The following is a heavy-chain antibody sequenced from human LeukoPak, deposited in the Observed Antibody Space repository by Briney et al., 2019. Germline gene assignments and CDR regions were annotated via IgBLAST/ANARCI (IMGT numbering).Heavy chain of an antibody. J-gene: IGHJ3*02. CDR2: INPSGGST. D-gene: IGHD1-26*01. V-gene: IGHV1-46*01. Sequence: ASVKISCKASGYRFTTYYMHWARQAPGQGLEWMGIINPSGGSTSNTQKFQGRVAMTRDTSTYTVYMELSSLRSEDTAVYYCARSGVRGATYPDAFDIWGQGTAVIISS. CDR3: ARSGVRGATYPDAFDI. CDR1: GYRFTTYY.